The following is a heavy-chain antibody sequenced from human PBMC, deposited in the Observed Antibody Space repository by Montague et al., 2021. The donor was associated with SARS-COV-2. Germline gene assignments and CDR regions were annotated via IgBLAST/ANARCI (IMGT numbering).Heavy chain of an antibody. CDR1: GGSLSTYY. V-gene: IGHV4-59*08. CDR3: ARNAYNHYGLDV. J-gene: IGHJ6*02. CDR2: IDDSGTN. Sequence: SETLSPTSSVSGGSLSTYYWSWIRQPPGKGLEWIGYIDDSGTNRYNPSLRSRATISLDLYKNQFSLDLNSVTAADTAVYYCARNAYNHYGLDVWGQGTTVTVSS.